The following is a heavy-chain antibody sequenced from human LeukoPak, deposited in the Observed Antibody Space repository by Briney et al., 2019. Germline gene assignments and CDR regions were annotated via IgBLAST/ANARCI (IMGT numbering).Heavy chain of an antibody. CDR1: GYTFTNYD. D-gene: IGHD3-10*01. V-gene: IGHV1-8*03. CDR2: MNPNSGNT. Sequence: ASVKVSCKTSGYTFTNYDINWVRQATGQGLEWMGWMNPNSGNTGYAQKFQGRVTTTRDTSISTAYMELSSLRSEDTAVYYCARDGDYYGSGNFDYWGQGTTVTVSS. CDR3: ARDGDYYGSGNFDY. J-gene: IGHJ4*03.